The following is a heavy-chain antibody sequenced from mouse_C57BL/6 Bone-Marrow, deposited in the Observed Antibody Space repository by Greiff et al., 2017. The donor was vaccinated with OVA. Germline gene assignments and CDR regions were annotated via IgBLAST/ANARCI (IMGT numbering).Heavy chain of an antibody. CDR2: ISSGSSTI. CDR3: ARPKLWYPYLYFDV. V-gene: IGHV5-17*01. D-gene: IGHD2-1*01. CDR1: GFTFSDYG. J-gene: IGHJ1*03. Sequence: EVKLMESGGGLVKPGGSLKLSCAASGFTFSDYGMHWVRQAPEKGLEWVAYISSGSSTIYYADTVKGRFTISRDNAKNTLFLQMTSLRPEDTAMYYCARPKLWYPYLYFDVWGTGTTVTVSS.